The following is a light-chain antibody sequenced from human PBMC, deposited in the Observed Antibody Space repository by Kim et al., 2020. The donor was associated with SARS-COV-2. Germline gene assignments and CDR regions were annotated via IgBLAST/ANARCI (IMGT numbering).Light chain of an antibody. J-gene: IGKJ4*01. V-gene: IGKV3-11*01. CDR1: QSVSNY. CDR3: QQYNDWPLLT. Sequence: EVVLTQSPATLSLSPGERATLSCRASQSVSNYLAWYQQKPGQAPRLLIYDASNRATGIPARFSGSGSGTDFTLTISSLEPEDFAVYYCQQYNDWPLLTFGGGTKVDIK. CDR2: DAS.